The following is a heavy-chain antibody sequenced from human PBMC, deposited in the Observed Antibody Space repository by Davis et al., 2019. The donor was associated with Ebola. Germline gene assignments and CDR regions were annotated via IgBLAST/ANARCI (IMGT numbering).Heavy chain of an antibody. CDR2: IYYEGTT. J-gene: IGHJ4*02. CDR3: SARTLRWSVDY. CDR1: GGSMNNYY. D-gene: IGHD4-23*01. Sequence: SETLSLTCTVSGGSMNNYYWSWIRQPPGKGPEWIGNIYYEGTTNYNPSLKSRVTISGDTSKNQFSLKLSSVTAADTAVYYCSARTLRWSVDYWGQGSLVTVSS. V-gene: IGHV4-59*03.